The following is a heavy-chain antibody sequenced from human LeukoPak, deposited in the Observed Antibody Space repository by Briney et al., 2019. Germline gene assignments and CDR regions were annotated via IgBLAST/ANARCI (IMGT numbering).Heavy chain of an antibody. D-gene: IGHD4-17*01. CDR3: ARDSYGPGGNMDV. V-gene: IGHV1-69*04. J-gene: IGHJ6*03. Sequence: ASVKVSCKASGGTFSSYAISWVRQAPGQGLEWMGRIIPILGIANYAQKFQGRVTITADKSTSTAYMELSSLRSEDTAVYYCARDSYGPGGNMDVWGKGTTVTVSS. CDR1: GGTFSSYA. CDR2: IIPILGIA.